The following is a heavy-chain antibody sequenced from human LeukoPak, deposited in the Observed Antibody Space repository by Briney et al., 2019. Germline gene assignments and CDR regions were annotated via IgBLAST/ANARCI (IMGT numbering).Heavy chain of an antibody. CDR1: GHTFSSYT. CDR2: IIPIFGTA. V-gene: IGHV1-69*05. D-gene: IGHD5-24*01. Sequence: ASVKVSCKASGHTFSSYTISWARQAPGQGLEWMGRIIPIFGTANYAQKFQGRVTITTDESTSTAYMELSSLRSEDTAVYYCARESRDVYNLYYFDYWGQGTLVTVSS. CDR3: ARESRDVYNLYYFDY. J-gene: IGHJ4*02.